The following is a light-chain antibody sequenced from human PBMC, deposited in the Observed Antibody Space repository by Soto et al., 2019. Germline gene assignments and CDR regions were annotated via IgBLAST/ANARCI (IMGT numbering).Light chain of an antibody. J-gene: IGKJ1*01. CDR2: GAS. CDR3: QQYNSDSLWT. Sequence: DMVMTQSPVTLFVSPGERATLSCRASQSINSNLAWYQQKPGQAPRLLIYGASTRATGFPARFSGSGSGTEFTLTISSLQSEDFAVYYCQQYNSDSLWTFGQGTKVDIK. V-gene: IGKV3-15*01. CDR1: QSINSN.